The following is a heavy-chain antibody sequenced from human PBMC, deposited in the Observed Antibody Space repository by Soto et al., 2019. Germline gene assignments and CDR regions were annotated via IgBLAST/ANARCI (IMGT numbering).Heavy chain of an antibody. Sequence: PSDTLSLTCIVSGASISSRSSYWGWIRQPPGKGLELVGTFYSGSTYNNTSIKSRVTISVDTSKNQFSLKLSSVAAEETAIYYCATTRGIAAGGSFDXWGQGTLVTVSX. V-gene: IGHV4-39*01. CDR3: ATTRGIAAGGSFDX. CDR1: GASISSRSSY. D-gene: IGHD6-13*01. J-gene: IGHJ5*02. CDR2: FYSGST.